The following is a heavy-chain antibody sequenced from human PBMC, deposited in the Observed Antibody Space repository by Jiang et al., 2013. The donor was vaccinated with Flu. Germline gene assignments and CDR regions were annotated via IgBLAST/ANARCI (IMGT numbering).Heavy chain of an antibody. D-gene: IGHD3-16*01. CDR2: IDYIGGT. CDR3: ARLGDPIGHYTNYYYYAMDV. Sequence: LLKPSETLSLTCNVSGGSISSSRYYWGWIRQPPGKGLEWIGRIDYIGGTYYNPSLKSRVTISVDKSKNQFSLKLSSVTAAESAVYYCARLGDPIGHYTNYYYYAMDVWGQGTTVTVSS. CDR1: GGSISSSRYY. J-gene: IGHJ6*02. V-gene: IGHV4-39*01.